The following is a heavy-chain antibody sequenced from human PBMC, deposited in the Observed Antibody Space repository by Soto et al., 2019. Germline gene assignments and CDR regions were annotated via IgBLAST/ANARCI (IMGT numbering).Heavy chain of an antibody. D-gene: IGHD6-6*01. CDR1: GGTFSSYA. CDR2: IIPIFGTA. V-gene: IGHV1-69*13. J-gene: IGHJ6*02. CDR3: ATYSSSSNYYYYGMDV. Sequence: SVQVSCKASGGTFSSYAISWVRQAPGQGLDWMGGIIPIFGTANYAQKFQGRVTITADESTSTAYMELSSLRSEDTAVYYCATYSSSSNYYYYGMDVWGQGTTVTVS.